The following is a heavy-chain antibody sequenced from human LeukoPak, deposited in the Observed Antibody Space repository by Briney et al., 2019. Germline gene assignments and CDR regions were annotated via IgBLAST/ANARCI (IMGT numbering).Heavy chain of an antibody. CDR3: ARSTGYCSGGSCYHPGAFDI. CDR1: GFTFDDYG. V-gene: IGHV3-20*04. Sequence: GGSLRLSCAASGFTFDDYGMSWVCQAPGKGLEWVSGINWNGGSTGYADSVKGRFTISRDNAKNSLYLQMNSLRAEDTALYYCARSTGYCSGGSCYHPGAFDIWGQGTMVTVSS. J-gene: IGHJ3*02. CDR2: INWNGGST. D-gene: IGHD2-15*01.